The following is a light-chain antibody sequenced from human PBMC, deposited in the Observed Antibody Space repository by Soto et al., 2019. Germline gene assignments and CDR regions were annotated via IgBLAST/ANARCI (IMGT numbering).Light chain of an antibody. CDR3: QQYYDWPPLT. V-gene: IGKV3-15*01. J-gene: IGKJ4*01. CDR1: QSVSNK. CDR2: TAS. Sequence: EIVMTQSPATLSVSPGEGATLSCRASQSVSNKLAWYQQKPGQAPRLLIHTASIRATNVPARFSGTGSGTEFTLTISSLQSEDFAVYYCQQYYDWPPLTFGGGTRWISN.